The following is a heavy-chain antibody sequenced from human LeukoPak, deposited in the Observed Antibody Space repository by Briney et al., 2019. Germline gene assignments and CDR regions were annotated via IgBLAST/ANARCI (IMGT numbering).Heavy chain of an antibody. V-gene: IGHV1-8*01. J-gene: IGHJ5*02. Sequence: ASVKVSCKASGYTFTTYDINWVRQATGQGLEWMGWMNPNSGDTGYVQKFQGRVTMTRDTSISTAYMELSSLTSEDTAVYYCARDHSSSWYLVWFDPWGQGTLVTVSS. CDR1: GYTFTTYD. D-gene: IGHD6-13*01. CDR2: MNPNSGDT. CDR3: ARDHSSSWYLVWFDP.